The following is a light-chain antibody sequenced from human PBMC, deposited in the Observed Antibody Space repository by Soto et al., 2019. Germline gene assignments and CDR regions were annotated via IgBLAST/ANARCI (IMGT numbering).Light chain of an antibody. Sequence: FQMRQTPSTLTSSEGXGVNITXRASQSISSWLAWYQQKPGIAPKLPIYPACSLQSRVPSRFSASGSGTDFTLTISSLLPEHFASYYCQEGNTWPLTYGGGTEVDIK. CDR2: PAC. V-gene: IGKV1D-12*01. CDR3: QEGNTWPLT. J-gene: IGKJ4*01. CDR1: QSISSW.